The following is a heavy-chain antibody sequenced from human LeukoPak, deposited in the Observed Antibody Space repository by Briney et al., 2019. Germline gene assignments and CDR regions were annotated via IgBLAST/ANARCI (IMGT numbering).Heavy chain of an antibody. CDR1: EFTFSSFA. CDR2: VSGSGGST. Sequence: GGSLRLSCAASEFTFSSFAMSWVRQAPGKGLEWVSRVSGSGGSTYYADSVKSRFSISRDNSKNTLYLQMNSLRAEDTAVYYCARDSSGYGSFDYWGRGTLVTVSS. CDR3: ARDSSGYGSFDY. V-gene: IGHV3-23*01. J-gene: IGHJ4*02. D-gene: IGHD3-22*01.